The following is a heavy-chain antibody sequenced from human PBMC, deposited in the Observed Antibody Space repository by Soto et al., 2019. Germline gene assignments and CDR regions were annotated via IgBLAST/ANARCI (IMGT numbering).Heavy chain of an antibody. CDR2: ISGTGRVT. J-gene: IGHJ1*01. CDR3: AKDVHYDIVTGIEYFDH. Sequence: EEQLLESGGGLVQPGGSLKISCAVAGFTFSSYAMSWVRQAPGQGLEWVSGISGTGRVTNYAESVKGRFTISRDNPKNTLYLEMKILRAEDTAVYYCAKDVHYDIVTGIEYFDHWGQGTLVTVSS. D-gene: IGHD3-9*01. CDR1: GFTFSSYA. V-gene: IGHV3-23*01.